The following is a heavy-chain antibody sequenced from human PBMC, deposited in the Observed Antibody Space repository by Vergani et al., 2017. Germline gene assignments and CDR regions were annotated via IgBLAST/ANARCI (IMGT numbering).Heavy chain of an antibody. J-gene: IGHJ4*02. V-gene: IGHV3-23*01. CDR3: AKWSNGNTFDY. D-gene: IGHD1/OR15-1a*01. CDR1: GFTFSTNA. CDR2: ISGSGLSI. Sequence: EVQLLESGGGLGQPGGSLRLSCAVSGFTFSTNAMSWVRQAPGKGLEWVSAISGSGLSIYNADSGKGRFTISRDNSKNTLYLQMNSLRAEDTAVYYCAKWSNGNTFDYWVQGTLVTVSS.